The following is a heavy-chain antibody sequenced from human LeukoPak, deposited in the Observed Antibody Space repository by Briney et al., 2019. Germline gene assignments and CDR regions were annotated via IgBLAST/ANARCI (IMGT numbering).Heavy chain of an antibody. D-gene: IGHD6-13*01. CDR1: GGSISSYY. V-gene: IGHV4-59*01. CDR2: IYYSGGT. J-gene: IGHJ6*03. CDR3: ARATYSRSWYGDYYYYYYMDV. Sequence: SETLSLTCTVSGGSISSYYWSWIRQPPGEGLEWSGYIYYSGGTNYNPSLKSRVTISVDTSKNQFSLKLSYVTAADPAVYYCARATYSRSWYGDYYYYYYMDVWGKGTTVTVSS.